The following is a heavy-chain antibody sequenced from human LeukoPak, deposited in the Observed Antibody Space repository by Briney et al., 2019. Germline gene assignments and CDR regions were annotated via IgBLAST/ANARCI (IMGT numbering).Heavy chain of an antibody. CDR1: GYSFSTYW. J-gene: IGHJ5*02. CDR2: IYPGDSAT. CDR3: ARGGYCSGGSCYSEDWFDP. Sequence: PGESLKIPCKGSGYSFSTYWVAWVRRRPGKGLEWMGIIYPGDSATRYSPSFQGQVTISADKSINTAYLQWSSLKASDTAMYYCARGGYCSGGSCYSEDWFDPWGQGTLVTVSS. D-gene: IGHD2-15*01. V-gene: IGHV5-51*01.